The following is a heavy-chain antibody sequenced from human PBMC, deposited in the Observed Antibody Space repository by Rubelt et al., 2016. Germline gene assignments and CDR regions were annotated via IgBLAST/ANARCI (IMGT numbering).Heavy chain of an antibody. V-gene: IGHV3-21*01. CDR2: ISSSSSYI. J-gene: IGHJ4*02. Sequence: GGGLVKPGGSLRLSCAASGFTFSSYSMNWVRQAPGKGLEWVSSISSSSSYIYYADSVKGRFTISRDNAKNSLYLQMNSLRAEETAGYYCARGKGSTSYALDYWGQGTLVTVSS. D-gene: IGHD2-2*01. CDR3: ARGKGSTSYALDY. CDR1: GFTFSSYS.